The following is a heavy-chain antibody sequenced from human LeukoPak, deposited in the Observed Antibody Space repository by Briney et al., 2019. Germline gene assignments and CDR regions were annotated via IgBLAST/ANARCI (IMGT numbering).Heavy chain of an antibody. CDR2: ISSSGSTI. J-gene: IGHJ6*04. D-gene: IGHD3-10*02. CDR1: GFTFSSYE. CDR3: AELGITMIGGV. Sequence: WGSLRLSCAASGFTFSSYEMNWVRQVPGKGLEWVSYISSSGSTIYYADSVKGRFTISRDNAKNSLYLQMNSLRAEDTAVYYCAELGITMIGGVWGKGTTVTISS. V-gene: IGHV3-48*03.